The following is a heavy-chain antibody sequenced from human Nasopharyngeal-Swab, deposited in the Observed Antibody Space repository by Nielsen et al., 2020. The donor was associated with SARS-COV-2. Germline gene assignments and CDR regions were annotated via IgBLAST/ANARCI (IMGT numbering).Heavy chain of an antibody. D-gene: IGHD6-13*01. Sequence: SETLSLTCAVSGGSISSGGYSWSWIRQPPGKGLEWIGYIYHSGSTYYNPSLKSRVTISVDRSKNQFSLKLSSVTAADTAVYYCARVSRYSSSWHYYYGMDFWGQGTTVTVSS. CDR2: IYHSGST. J-gene: IGHJ6*02. CDR3: ARVSRYSSSWHYYYGMDF. V-gene: IGHV4-30-2*01. CDR1: GGSISSGGYS.